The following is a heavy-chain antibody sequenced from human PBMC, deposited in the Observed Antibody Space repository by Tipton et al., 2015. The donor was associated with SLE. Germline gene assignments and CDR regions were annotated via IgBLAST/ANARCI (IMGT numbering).Heavy chain of an antibody. CDR3: ARTKGSGSYRYGMDV. CDR2: IYHSGST. J-gene: IGHJ6*02. D-gene: IGHD3-10*01. V-gene: IGHV4-4*02. Sequence: TLSLTCAVSGGSISSSNWWGWVRQPPGKGLEWIGEIYHSGSTNYNPSLKSRVTISVDKSKNQFSLKLSSVTAADTAVYYCARTKGSGSYRYGMDVWGQGTTVTVSS. CDR1: GGSISSSNW.